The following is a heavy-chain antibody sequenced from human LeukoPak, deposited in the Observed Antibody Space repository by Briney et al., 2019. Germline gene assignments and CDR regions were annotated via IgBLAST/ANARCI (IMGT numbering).Heavy chain of an antibody. D-gene: IGHD1-26*01. Sequence: GGSLRLSCAASGFILSSYSMTWVRQAPGKGLECISYISGDSGSIYYGDSVKGRFTISRDNAKNSLYLQMNSLRAEDTAVYYCARGADGSYILFDYWGQGTLVTVSS. CDR3: ARGADGSYILFDY. V-gene: IGHV3-48*01. J-gene: IGHJ4*02. CDR1: GFILSSYS. CDR2: ISGDSGSI.